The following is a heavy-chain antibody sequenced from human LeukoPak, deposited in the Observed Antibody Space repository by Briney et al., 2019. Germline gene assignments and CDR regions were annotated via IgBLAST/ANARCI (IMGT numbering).Heavy chain of an antibody. Sequence: ASVKVSCKASGYTFTSYDINWVRQATGQGREWMGWMNPNSGNTGYAQKFQGRVTITRNTSISTAYMELSSLRSEDTAVYYCARVHYYDFWSGPASAFDIWGQGTMVTVSS. D-gene: IGHD3-3*01. CDR2: MNPNSGNT. V-gene: IGHV1-8*03. CDR1: GYTFTSYD. J-gene: IGHJ3*02. CDR3: ARVHYYDFWSGPASAFDI.